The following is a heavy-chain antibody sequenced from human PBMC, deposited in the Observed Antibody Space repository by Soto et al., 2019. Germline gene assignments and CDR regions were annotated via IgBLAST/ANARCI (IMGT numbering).Heavy chain of an antibody. CDR3: ARDQEYSTSGLYWFDL. J-gene: IGHJ5*02. CDR2: ISAYNGDS. CDR1: GYTFTSFG. V-gene: IGHV1-18*04. Sequence: VQLVQSGPEVKKPGASVKVSCKASGYTFTSFGITWVRQAPGQDLEWMGWISAYNGDSNSAPRLQGRVTMTTDTSTSTVYMELKNLKSDDTAVYYCARDQEYSTSGLYWFDLWGQGTLVTVSS. D-gene: IGHD6-6*01.